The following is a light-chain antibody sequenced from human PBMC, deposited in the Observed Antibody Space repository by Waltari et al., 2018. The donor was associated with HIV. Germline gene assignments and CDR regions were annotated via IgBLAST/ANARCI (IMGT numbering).Light chain of an antibody. V-gene: IGLV2-14*03. CDR1: VSSCALHTF. Sequence: SAVPQPASVSGLPGQSITISCTVYVSSCALHTFVSCYHQHPGKRPRLIGYDVNSRASGMSARFSGSKSGHTASLNISGLRAEDEADYYCASFTDDNTLLFGGGTKVTVL. CDR2: DVN. J-gene: IGLJ3*02. CDR3: ASFTDDNTLL.